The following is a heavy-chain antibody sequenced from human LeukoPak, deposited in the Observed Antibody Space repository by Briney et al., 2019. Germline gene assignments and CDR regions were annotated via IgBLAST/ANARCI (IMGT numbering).Heavy chain of an antibody. D-gene: IGHD4-23*01. CDR1: GFAISKYW. CDR3: ARDDYGGNPTSDAFDI. J-gene: IGHJ3*02. CDR2: ISSSSSTI. V-gene: IGHV3-48*01. Sequence: GGSLRLSCAASGFAISKYWMAWVRQAPGKGLEWVSYISSSSSTIYYADSVKGRFTISRDNAKNSLYLQMNSLRAEDTAVYYCARDDYGGNPTSDAFDIWGQGTMVTVSS.